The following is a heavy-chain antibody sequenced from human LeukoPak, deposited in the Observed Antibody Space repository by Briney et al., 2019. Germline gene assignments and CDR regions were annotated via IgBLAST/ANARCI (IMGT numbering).Heavy chain of an antibody. Sequence: SETLSLTCTVSGGSISSSSYYWGWIRQPPGKGLEWIGRIYYSGSTYYNPSLKRRVTISVDTSKNQFSLKLSSVTAADTAVYYCARHMSGDYELDYWGQGTLVTGSS. J-gene: IGHJ4*02. D-gene: IGHD4-17*01. CDR1: GGSISSSSYY. V-gene: IGHV4-39*01. CDR3: ARHMSGDYELDY. CDR2: IYYSGST.